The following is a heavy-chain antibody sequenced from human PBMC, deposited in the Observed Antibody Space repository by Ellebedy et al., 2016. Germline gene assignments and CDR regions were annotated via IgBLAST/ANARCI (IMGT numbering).Heavy chain of an antibody. CDR3: VTRHNGAFDF. Sequence: GESLKISCAASGFSFTSNDMSWVRQAPGRGLELVSLMYGGGTEYYADSVKGRFTITRDNSKNTLYLQMSGLEVGDSALYYCVTRHNGAFDFWGQGTTVTVSS. CDR1: GFSFTSND. V-gene: IGHV3-53*01. D-gene: IGHD1-14*01. CDR2: MYGGGTE. J-gene: IGHJ3*01.